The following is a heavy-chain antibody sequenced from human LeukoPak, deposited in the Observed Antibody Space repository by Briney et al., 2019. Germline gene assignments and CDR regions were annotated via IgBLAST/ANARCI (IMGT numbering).Heavy chain of an antibody. CDR1: GFTFSSYS. Sequence: GGSLRLSCAASGFTFSSYSMNWVRQAPGKGLEWVSSISSSSSYIYYADSVKGRFTISRDNAKNSLYLQMNSLRAEDTAVYYCARDTLLYSSGWDFDYWGQGTLVTVSS. CDR3: ARDTLLYSSGWDFDY. V-gene: IGHV3-21*01. J-gene: IGHJ4*02. D-gene: IGHD6-19*01. CDR2: ISSSSSYI.